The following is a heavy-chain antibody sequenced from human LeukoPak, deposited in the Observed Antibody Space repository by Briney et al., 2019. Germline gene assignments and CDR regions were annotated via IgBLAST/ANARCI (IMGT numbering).Heavy chain of an antibody. CDR3: TTVTLRPVGL. J-gene: IGHJ4*02. CDR2: ISPSGDIT. Sequence: GGSLRLSCAASGFTFSNHGMNWVRQAPGKGLEWVSGISPSGDITYYADSVKGRFTISRDNSKNTVYLQVNSLKIEDTAVYYCTTVTLRPVGLWGQGTLVTVSS. CDR1: GFTFSNHG. D-gene: IGHD3-10*01. V-gene: IGHV3-23*01.